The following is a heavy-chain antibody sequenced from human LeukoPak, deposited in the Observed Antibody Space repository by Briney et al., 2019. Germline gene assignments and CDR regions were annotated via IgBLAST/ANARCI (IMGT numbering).Heavy chain of an antibody. V-gene: IGHV5-51*01. CDR3: ARADYGGNSAFDY. CDR1: GYSLTSYW. D-gene: IGHD4-23*01. Sequence: PGGSLRLSCKGSGYSLTSYWIGWVRQMPGKGLEWMGIIYPGDSDTRYSPSFQGQVTISADKSISTAYLQWSSLKASDTAMYYCARADYGGNSAFDYWGQGTLVTVSS. CDR2: IYPGDSDT. J-gene: IGHJ4*02.